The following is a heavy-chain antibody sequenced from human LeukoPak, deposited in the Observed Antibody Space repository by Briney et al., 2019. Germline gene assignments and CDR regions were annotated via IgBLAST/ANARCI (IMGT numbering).Heavy chain of an antibody. J-gene: IGHJ3*02. D-gene: IGHD3-22*01. CDR1: GFTFSSYA. V-gene: IGHV3-23*01. CDR2: ISGSGGST. CDR3: AKKVVVITYAFDI. Sequence: GASLRLSCAASGFTFSSYAMSWVRQAPGKGLEWVSAISGSGGSTYYADSVKGRFTISRDNSKNTLYLQMNSLRAEDTAVYYCAKKVVVITYAFDIWGQGTMVTVSS.